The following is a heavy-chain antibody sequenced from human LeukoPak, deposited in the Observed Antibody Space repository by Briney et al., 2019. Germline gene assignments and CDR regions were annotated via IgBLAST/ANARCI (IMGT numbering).Heavy chain of an antibody. J-gene: IGHJ4*02. Sequence: SETLSLTCTVSGGSISNYYWSWIRQPPGKGLEWIGYIYYSVNTNYTPSLKSRVTISVDTSKNQFSLKLNSVTAADTAVYYCARVRYCSTNRCYDREFDNWGQGTLVTVSS. CDR2: IYYSVNT. CDR3: ARVRYCSTNRCYDREFDN. CDR1: GGSISNYY. D-gene: IGHD2-2*01. V-gene: IGHV4-59*01.